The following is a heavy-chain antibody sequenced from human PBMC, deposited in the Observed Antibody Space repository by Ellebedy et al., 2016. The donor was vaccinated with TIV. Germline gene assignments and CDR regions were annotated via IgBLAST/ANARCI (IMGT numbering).Heavy chain of an antibody. V-gene: IGHV3-23*01. J-gene: IGHJ4*02. CDR1: GFTFSSYA. CDR2: ISASGVGT. D-gene: IGHD6-19*01. Sequence: GESLKISCAASGFTFSSYAMSWVRQAPGKGLEWVSGISASGVGTYYADSVKGRFTISRDNSKNTLYLQMNNLRDEDRAVYYCARRAVSGNHHFEYWGQGTLVTVSS. CDR3: ARRAVSGNHHFEY.